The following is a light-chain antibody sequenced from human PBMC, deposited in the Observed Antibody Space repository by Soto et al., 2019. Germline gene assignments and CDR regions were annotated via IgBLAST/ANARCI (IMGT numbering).Light chain of an antibody. CDR2: AAS. CDR1: QTISSY. V-gene: IGKV1-39*01. Sequence: DIQMTQSPSSLSASVGDRVTITCRASQTISSYLNWYQHKTGEAPKLLIYAASSLQSGVPSRFSGWGSGTDFTLTIRSLQPEDFATYYCHQANSFPITFGQGTRLEIK. J-gene: IGKJ5*01. CDR3: HQANSFPIT.